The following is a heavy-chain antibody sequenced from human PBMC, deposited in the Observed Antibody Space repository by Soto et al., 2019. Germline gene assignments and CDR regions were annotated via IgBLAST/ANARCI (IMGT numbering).Heavy chain of an antibody. D-gene: IGHD2-8*01. CDR3: ITAPHFNGNKYLYGVDV. J-gene: IGHJ6*02. CDR1: GFTFTQAW. Sequence: VGSLRLSCAASGFTFTQAWMNWVRQAPGKGLEWVGRIKRRTDGGTPDYAAPVEGRFTIQREDCKDTVYMQLNNLKTEDTAVYYCITAPHFNGNKYLYGVDVWGQGTTVTVSS. CDR2: IKRRTDGGTP. V-gene: IGHV3-15*01.